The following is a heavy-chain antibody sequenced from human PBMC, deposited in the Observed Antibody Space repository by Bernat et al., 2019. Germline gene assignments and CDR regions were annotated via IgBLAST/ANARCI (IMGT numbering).Heavy chain of an antibody. Sequence: EVQLVESGGGLVKPGGSLRLSCAASGFTFSSYSMNWVRQAPGKGLEWVSSISSSSSYIYYADSVKGRFTISRDNAKNSLYLQMNSLRAEDTAVYYCARDGWELLQGDYWGQGTLVTISS. CDR2: ISSSSSYI. J-gene: IGHJ4*02. CDR3: ARDGWELLQGDY. V-gene: IGHV3-21*01. D-gene: IGHD1-26*01. CDR1: GFTFSSYS.